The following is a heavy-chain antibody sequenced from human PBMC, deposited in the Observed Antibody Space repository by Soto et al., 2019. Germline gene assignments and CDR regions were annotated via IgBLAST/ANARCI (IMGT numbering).Heavy chain of an antibody. CDR2: ISASGSST. J-gene: IGHJ5*02. CDR3: AKDAALNWFDP. CDR1: GFTFSDYA. D-gene: IGHD6-25*01. Sequence: GGSLRLSCAASGFTFSDYAMSWVRQAPGKGLEWVSDISASGSSTYYADSVKGRFTISRDNSKNTLYLQVNSLRAEDTAVYYCAKDAALNWFDPWGQGTLVTVSS. V-gene: IGHV3-23*01.